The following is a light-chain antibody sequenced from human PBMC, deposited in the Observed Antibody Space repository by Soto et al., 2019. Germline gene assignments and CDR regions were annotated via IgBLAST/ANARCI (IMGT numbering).Light chain of an antibody. V-gene: IGKV3-11*01. CDR1: QSVSSS. Sequence: EIVLTQSPATLSLSPGERDTLSCRASQSVSSSLAWYQQKPGQAPGLLIYETSNRATGIPARFSGSGSGTEVTLTISSLDPEDFAVYYCQQRSDWPRTFGQGTRLEV. CDR3: QQRSDWPRT. CDR2: ETS. J-gene: IGKJ2*01.